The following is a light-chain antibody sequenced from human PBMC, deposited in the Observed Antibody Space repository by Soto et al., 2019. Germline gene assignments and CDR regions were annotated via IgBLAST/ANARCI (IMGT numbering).Light chain of an antibody. V-gene: IGKV1-5*01. J-gene: IGKJ1*01. CDR2: DAS. CDR1: QTISSW. Sequence: DIQMTQSPSTLSASLGDRVTITCRASQTISSWLAWYQQKPGKAPKLLIYDASTLGSGVPSRFSGSGSGTDFTLTISSLQPDDFATYYCQQYNTFWTFGQGTKVDIK. CDR3: QQYNTFWT.